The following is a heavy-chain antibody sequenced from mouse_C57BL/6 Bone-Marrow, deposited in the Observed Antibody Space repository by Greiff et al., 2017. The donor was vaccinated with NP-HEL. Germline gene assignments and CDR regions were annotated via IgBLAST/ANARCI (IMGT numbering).Heavy chain of an antibody. CDR2: IRHKANNNDT. J-gene: IGHJ1*03. D-gene: IGHD4-1*01. Sequence: EVKLVESGGGLVQPGGSMKLSCAASGFTFSDAWMDWVRQSPEKGLEWVAEIRHKANNNDTYYAESVKGRFTISRDDSKSSVYLQMNSLRAEDTGIYYCTRRDWDDWYFEVWGTGTTVTVSS. CDR3: TRRDWDDWYFEV. V-gene: IGHV6-6*01. CDR1: GFTFSDAW.